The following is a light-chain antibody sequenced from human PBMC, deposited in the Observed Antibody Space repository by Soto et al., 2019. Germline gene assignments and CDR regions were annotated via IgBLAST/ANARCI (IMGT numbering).Light chain of an antibody. CDR2: DVS. CDR3: SSYTSSSLYV. Sequence: QSVLTQPASVSGSPGQSITISCTGNSSEVGGYNYVSWYQQHPGKAPKLMIYDVSNRPSGVSNRFSGSKSGNTASLTISGLQAEDEADYYCSSYTSSSLYVFGTGTKVTVL. J-gene: IGLJ1*01. V-gene: IGLV2-14*01. CDR1: SSEVGGYNY.